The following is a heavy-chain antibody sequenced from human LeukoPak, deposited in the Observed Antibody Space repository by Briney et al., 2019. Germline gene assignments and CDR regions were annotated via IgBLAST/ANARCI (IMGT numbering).Heavy chain of an antibody. Sequence: PSQTLSLTCTVSGSSMSSGSYYWSWIRQPAGKGLEWIGRIYTSGSTNYNPSLKSRVTISVDTSKNQFSLKLSSVTAADTAVYYCARASYYRGMDYWGQETLVTVSS. J-gene: IGHJ4*02. V-gene: IGHV4-61*02. D-gene: IGHD1-26*01. CDR1: GSSMSSGSYY. CDR3: ARASYYRGMDY. CDR2: IYTSGST.